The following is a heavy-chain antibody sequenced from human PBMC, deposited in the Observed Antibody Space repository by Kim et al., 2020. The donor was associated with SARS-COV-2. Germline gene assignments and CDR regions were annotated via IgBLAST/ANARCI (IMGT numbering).Heavy chain of an antibody. Sequence: GGSLRLSCAASGFTFSSYWMSWVRQAPGKGLEWVANIKQDGSEKYYVDYVKGRFTISRDNAKNSLYLQMNSLRAEDTAVYYCAREKRGDYGPGDYWGQGTLVTVSS. CDR1: GFTFSSYW. V-gene: IGHV3-7*01. D-gene: IGHD4-17*01. J-gene: IGHJ4*02. CDR2: IKQDGSEK. CDR3: AREKRGDYGPGDY.